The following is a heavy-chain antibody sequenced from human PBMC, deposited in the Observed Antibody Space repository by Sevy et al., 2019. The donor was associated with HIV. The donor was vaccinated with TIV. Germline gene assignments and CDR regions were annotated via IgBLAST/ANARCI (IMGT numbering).Heavy chain of an antibody. J-gene: IGHJ6*03. Sequence: GGSLRLSCAASGFTFSNAWMSWVRQAPGKGLEWVGRIKSKTDGGTTDYAAPVKGRFTISRDDSKNTLYLQMNSLKTEDTAVYYCTTVRYGSSPDYYYYYYMDVWGKGTTVTVSS. V-gene: IGHV3-15*01. CDR1: GFTFSNAW. CDR2: IKSKTDGGTT. CDR3: TTVRYGSSPDYYYYYYMDV. D-gene: IGHD6-6*01.